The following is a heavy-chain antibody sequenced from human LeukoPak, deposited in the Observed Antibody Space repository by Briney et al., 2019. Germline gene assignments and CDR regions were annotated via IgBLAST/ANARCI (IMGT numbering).Heavy chain of an antibody. D-gene: IGHD2-8*01. J-gene: IGHJ6*03. CDR1: GYTFTAYD. CDR3: ATALPCTNGVCYISDYYYYYMDV. V-gene: IGHV1-8*03. Sequence: ASVKVSCKASGYTFTAYDINWVRQATGQGLEWMGWMNPKSGNTGYAQRFQGRVTFTMNISITTAYMEMNSLTSENTAVYYCATALPCTNGVCYISDYYYYYMDVWGKGTTVTVSS. CDR2: MNPKSGNT.